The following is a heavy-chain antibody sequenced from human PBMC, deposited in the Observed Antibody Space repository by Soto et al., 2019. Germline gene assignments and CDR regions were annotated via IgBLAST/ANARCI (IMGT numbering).Heavy chain of an antibody. Sequence: GPEVKKPGASVKVSCKSSGYTFSDSGISWVRQAPGQGLEWTGWISAYNGDTSYAQKLQGRVTMTTDTSTSTAYMELRSLRSNDTAVYYCARVRAAAFVAADFWGQGTLVTVSS. CDR2: ISAYNGDT. CDR1: GYTFSDSG. J-gene: IGHJ4*02. CDR3: ARVRAAAFVAADF. V-gene: IGHV1-18*01. D-gene: IGHD2-15*01.